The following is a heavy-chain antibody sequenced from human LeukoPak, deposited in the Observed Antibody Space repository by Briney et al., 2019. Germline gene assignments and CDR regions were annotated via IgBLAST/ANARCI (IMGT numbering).Heavy chain of an antibody. CDR3: ARDKVRRGSGSLDYYYGMDV. D-gene: IGHD3-10*01. CDR1: GGSISSGDYY. CDR2: IYYSGST. J-gene: IGHJ6*02. Sequence: TLSLTCTVSGGSISSGDYYWRWIRQPPGKGLEWIGYIYYSGSTYYNPSLKSRVTISVDTSKNQFSLKLSSVTAADTAVYYCARDKVRRGSGSLDYYYGMDVWGQGTTVTVSS. V-gene: IGHV4-30-4*01.